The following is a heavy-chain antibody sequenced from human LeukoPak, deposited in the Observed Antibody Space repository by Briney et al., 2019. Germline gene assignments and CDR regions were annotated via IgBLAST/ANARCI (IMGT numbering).Heavy chain of an antibody. CDR1: GFTFSSYS. J-gene: IGHJ4*02. CDR2: ISSSSSYI. D-gene: IGHD1-26*01. V-gene: IGHV3-21*01. Sequence: GGSLRLACAASGFTFSSYSMNWVRQAPGKGLEWVSSISSSSSYIYYADSVKGRFTISRDNAKNSLYLQMNSLRAEDTAVYYCATPRGGSYSGFDYWGRGTLVTVSS. CDR3: ATPRGGSYSGFDY.